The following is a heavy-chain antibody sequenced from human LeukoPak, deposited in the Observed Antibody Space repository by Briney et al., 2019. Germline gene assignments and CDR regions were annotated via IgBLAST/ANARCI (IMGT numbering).Heavy chain of an antibody. CDR1: RGSISGGDYY. D-gene: IGHD6-13*01. CDR2: IYYSETT. J-gene: IGHJ4*02. CDR3: AGSRIAAADPFDY. V-gene: IGHV4-30-4*01. Sequence: SETLSLTCTVSRGSISGGDYYWSWIRQPPGKGLEWIGYIYYSETTYYTPSLKSRVTISVDTSKNQFSLKLSSVTAADTAVYYCAGSRIAAADPFDYWGQGTLVTVSS.